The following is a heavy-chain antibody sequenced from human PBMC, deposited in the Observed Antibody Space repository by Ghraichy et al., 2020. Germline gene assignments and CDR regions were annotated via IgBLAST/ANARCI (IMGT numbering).Heavy chain of an antibody. D-gene: IGHD6-19*01. CDR2: ISGSGGST. J-gene: IGHJ4*02. V-gene: IGHV3-23*01. CDR1: RFTFSSYA. CDR3: AKLHSSGWLSWRKSYVDY. Sequence: GESLNISCAASRFTFSSYAMSWVRQAPGKGLEWVSAISGSGGSTYYADSVKGRFTISRDNSKNTLYLQMNSLRAEDTAVYYCAKLHSSGWLSWRKSYVDYWGQGTLVTVSS.